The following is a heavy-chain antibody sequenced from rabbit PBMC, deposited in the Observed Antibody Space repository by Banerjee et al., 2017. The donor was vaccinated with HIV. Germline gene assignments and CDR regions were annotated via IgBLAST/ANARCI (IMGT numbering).Heavy chain of an antibody. D-gene: IGHD2-1*01. CDR1: GIDFSSYYY. Sequence: QQQLEESGGGLVKPEGTLTLTCTASGIDFSSYYYMCWVRQAPGKGLELIACIDTSSGSTWYASWAKGRFTISKSTSLNTVTLQMTDLTGADTATYFCARDDSYDDTDDIRLGWLDLWGQGTLVTVS. CDR3: ARDDSYDDTDDIRLGWLDL. J-gene: IGHJ5*01. V-gene: IGHV1S43*01. CDR2: IDTSSGST.